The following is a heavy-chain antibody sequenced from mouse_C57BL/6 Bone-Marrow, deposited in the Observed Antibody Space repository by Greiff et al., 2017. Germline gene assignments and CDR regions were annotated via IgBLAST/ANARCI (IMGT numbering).Heavy chain of an antibody. CDR2: INSDGGST. CDR3: ARGGVKDAMDY. CDR1: EYEFPSHD. V-gene: IGHV5-2*01. D-gene: IGHD1-3*01. Sequence: EVQGVESGRGLVQPGESLKLSCESNEYEFPSHDMSWVRKTPEKRLELVAGINSDGGSTYYPDTMERRFIISRDNTKKIPYLQMSSRRSEDTALYEGARGGVKDAMDYWGQGTSGTVSS. J-gene: IGHJ4*01.